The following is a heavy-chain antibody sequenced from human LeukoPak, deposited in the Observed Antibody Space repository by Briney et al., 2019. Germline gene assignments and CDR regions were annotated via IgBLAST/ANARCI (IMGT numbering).Heavy chain of an antibody. V-gene: IGHV1-8*01. CDR1: GYTFTSYD. D-gene: IGHD6-19*01. J-gene: IGHJ6*02. CDR2: MNPNSGNT. CDR3: ARPQSGIAVAGHQVSYGMDV. Sequence: ASVKVSCKASGYTFTSYDINWVRQATGQGLEWMGWMNPNSGNTGYAQKLQGRVTMTRNTSISTAYMELSSLRSEDTAVYYCARPQSGIAVAGHQVSYGMDVWGQGTTVTVSS.